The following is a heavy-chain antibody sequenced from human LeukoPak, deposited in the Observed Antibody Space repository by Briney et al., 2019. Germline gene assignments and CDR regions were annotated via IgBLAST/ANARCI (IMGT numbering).Heavy chain of an antibody. CDR2: IKQDGSEK. CDR1: GFTFSSYW. CDR3: ARAYLVEYYDFWSGYSNDAFDI. V-gene: IGHV3-7*01. Sequence: GGSLRLSCAASGFTFSSYWMSWVRQAPGKGLEWVANIKQDGSEKYYVDSVKGRFTISRDNAKNSLYLQMNSLRAEDTAVYYCARAYLVEYYDFWSGYSNDAFDIWGQGTMVTVSS. J-gene: IGHJ3*02. D-gene: IGHD3-3*01.